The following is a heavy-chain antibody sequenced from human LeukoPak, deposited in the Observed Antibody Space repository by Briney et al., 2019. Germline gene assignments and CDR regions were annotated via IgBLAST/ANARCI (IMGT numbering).Heavy chain of an antibody. CDR2: IIPTFGTA. D-gene: IGHD6-13*01. J-gene: IGHJ5*02. CDR3: ARSHSSSWYDEGFDP. V-gene: IGHV1-69*13. CDR1: GGTFSSYA. Sequence: SVKVSCKASGGTFSSYAISWVRQAPGQGLEWMGGIIPTFGTANYAQKFQGRVTITADESTSTAYMELSSLRSEDTAVYYCARSHSSSWYDEGFDPWGQGTLVTVSS.